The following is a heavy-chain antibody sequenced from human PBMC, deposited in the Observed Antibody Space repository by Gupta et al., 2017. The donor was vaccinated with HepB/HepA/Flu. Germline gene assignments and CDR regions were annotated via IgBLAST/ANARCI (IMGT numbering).Heavy chain of an antibody. CDR2: ISYEGSNK. CDR1: GFTFSSYA. V-gene: IGHV3-30-3*01. Sequence: QVQLVESGGGVVQPGRSLRLSCAASGFTFSSYAMHWFPQAPGKGLEWVAVISYEGSNKYYADSVKGRFTISRDNSKNTLYLQMNSLRAEDTAVYYCAREDRETGTHYYYYGMDVWGQGTTVTVSS. D-gene: IGHD1-7*01. CDR3: AREDRETGTHYYYYGMDV. J-gene: IGHJ6*02.